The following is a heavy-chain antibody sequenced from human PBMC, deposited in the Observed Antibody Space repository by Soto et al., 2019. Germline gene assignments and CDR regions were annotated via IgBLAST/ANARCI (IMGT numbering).Heavy chain of an antibody. CDR1: GFRFDEYN. J-gene: IGHJ6*02. Sequence: PGGSLRLSCAASGFRFDEYNMHWVRQAPGKGLEWLSLISWNGANTYYADSVKGRFTISRDGTTRSVSLQMTSMKREDTGLYYCTRETCSYGSALDVCGRETTGTVAS. CDR3: TRETCSYGSALDV. CDR2: ISWNGANT. D-gene: IGHD2-15*01. V-gene: IGHV3-43*01.